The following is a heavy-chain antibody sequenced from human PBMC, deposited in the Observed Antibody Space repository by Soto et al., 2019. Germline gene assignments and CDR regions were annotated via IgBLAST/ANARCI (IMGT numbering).Heavy chain of an antibody. D-gene: IGHD2-21*01. CDR1: GGFLKSSSYY. Sequence: SETLSFTCTVSGGFLKSSSYYWSWMRQPPGRGLEWIGSVYHSGNSCYTRSLSGRATISVARCKDRFSLEVASVTGADTAACSSARLSPFYSDSRGERIAFDPWGQGTLVTVSS. CDR3: ARLSPFYSDSRGERIAFDP. J-gene: IGHJ5*02. V-gene: IGHV4-39*01. CDR2: VYHSGNS.